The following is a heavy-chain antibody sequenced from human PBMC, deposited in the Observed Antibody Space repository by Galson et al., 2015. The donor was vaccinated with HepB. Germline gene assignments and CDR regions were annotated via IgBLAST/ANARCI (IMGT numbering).Heavy chain of an antibody. CDR2: INRDGSHK. CDR1: GFTFSTYW. D-gene: IGHD2-2*01. J-gene: IGHJ3*02. CDR3: ARHILVSPSRALDI. V-gene: IGHV3-7*01. Sequence: SLRLSCAASGFTFSTYWMTWVRQAPGKGLEWVANINRDGSHKGYVDSMKGRLTVSRDNAKNSLFLQMNSLRAEDTAVYYCARHILVSPSRALDIWGQGTIVTVSS.